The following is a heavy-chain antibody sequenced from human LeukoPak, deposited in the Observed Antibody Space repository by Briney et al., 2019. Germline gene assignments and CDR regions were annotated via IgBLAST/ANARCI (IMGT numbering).Heavy chain of an antibody. J-gene: IGHJ4*01. CDR3: ATPLDYYDSSGYHQGGD. CDR1: GFTFSSYA. D-gene: IGHD3-22*01. V-gene: IGHV3-7*03. Sequence: PGGSLRLSFAASGFTFSSYAMSWVRQAPGKGLEWVANIKQDGSKKNYVDSVKGRFTISRDNAKNSLYLQMNSLRAEDTAVYYCATPLDYYDSSGYHQGGDWGQGTPVTVSS. CDR2: IKQDGSKK.